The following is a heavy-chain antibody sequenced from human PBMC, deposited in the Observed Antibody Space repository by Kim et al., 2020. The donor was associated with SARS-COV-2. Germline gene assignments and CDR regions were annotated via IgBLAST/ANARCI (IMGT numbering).Heavy chain of an antibody. D-gene: IGHD3-3*01. V-gene: IGHV4-31*02. J-gene: IGHJ6*03. CDR3: AREVWSATGDYMDV. Sequence: YTPYLESRVTISVDTSKNQFSRKLRSVAAADTAVYYCAREVWSATGDYMDVWGKGTTVTVSS.